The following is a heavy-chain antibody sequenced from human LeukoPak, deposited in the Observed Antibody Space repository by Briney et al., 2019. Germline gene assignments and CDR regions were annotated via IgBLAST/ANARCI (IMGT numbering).Heavy chain of an antibody. J-gene: IGHJ3*02. CDR3: ARARIGITIFRGAFDI. Sequence: ASVKVSCKASGYTFTGYYMHWVRQAPGQGLEWMGIINPSGGSTSYAQKFQGRVTMTRDMSTSTVYMELSSLRSEDTAVYYCARARIGITIFRGAFDIWGQGTMVTVSS. D-gene: IGHD3-9*01. V-gene: IGHV1-46*01. CDR2: INPSGGST. CDR1: GYTFTGYY.